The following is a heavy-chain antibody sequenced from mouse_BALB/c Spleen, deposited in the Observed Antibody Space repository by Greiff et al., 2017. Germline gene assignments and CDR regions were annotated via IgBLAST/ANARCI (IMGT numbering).Heavy chain of an antibody. D-gene: IGHD1-2*01. CDR2: ISSGGST. V-gene: IGHV5-6-5*01. CDR3: ARGRDYGYLFDY. J-gene: IGHJ2*01. Sequence: EVQRVESGGGLVKPGGSLKLSCAASGFTFSSYAMSWVRQTPEKRLEWVASISSGGSTYYPDSVKGRFTISRDNARNILYLQMSSLRSEDTAMYYCARGRDYGYLFDYWGQGTTLTVSS. CDR1: GFTFSSYA.